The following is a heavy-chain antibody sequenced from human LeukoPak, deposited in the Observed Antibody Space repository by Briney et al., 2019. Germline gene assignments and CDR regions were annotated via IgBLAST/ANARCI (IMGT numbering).Heavy chain of an antibody. V-gene: IGHV3-23*01. Sequence: GGSLRLSCAASGFTFSSHGMNWVRQAPGKGLEWVSGISPRGDITYYADSVKGRFTVSRDNFKNTLYLEVISLTAEDTAVYYCAKDDAWLQFGEWSQGTLVTVSS. CDR1: GFTFSSHG. CDR3: AKDDAWLQFGE. D-gene: IGHD3-10*01. J-gene: IGHJ4*02. CDR2: ISPRGDIT.